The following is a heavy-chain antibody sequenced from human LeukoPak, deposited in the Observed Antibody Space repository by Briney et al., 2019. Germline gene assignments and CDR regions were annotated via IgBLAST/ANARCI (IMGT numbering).Heavy chain of an antibody. D-gene: IGHD3-10*01. Sequence: GGSLRLSCAASGFTFEDNGMSWVRQPPGRGLEWVSGLNWNGGSTGYADSVKGRFTISRDNARNSLYLQMNSLRTEDTALYYCATHSYYYGSGSYPHYLDYWGQGTLVTVSA. V-gene: IGHV3-20*04. CDR3: ATHSYYYGSGSYPHYLDY. J-gene: IGHJ4*02. CDR2: LNWNGGST. CDR1: GFTFEDNG.